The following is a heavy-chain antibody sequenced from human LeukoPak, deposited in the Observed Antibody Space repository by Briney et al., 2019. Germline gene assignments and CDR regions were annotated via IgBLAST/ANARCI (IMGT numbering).Heavy chain of an antibody. CDR3: ARAAYDSGGYTANHDF. Sequence: GGSLRLSCAASGFTFSSYGMHWVRQAPGKGLEWVAVIWYDGSNKYYADSVKGRFTISRDNSKNTLYLQMNSLRVEDTAVYYCARAAYDSGGYTANHDFWGQGTLVTVSS. CDR1: GFTFSSYG. D-gene: IGHD3-22*01. J-gene: IGHJ4*02. V-gene: IGHV3-33*01. CDR2: IWYDGSNK.